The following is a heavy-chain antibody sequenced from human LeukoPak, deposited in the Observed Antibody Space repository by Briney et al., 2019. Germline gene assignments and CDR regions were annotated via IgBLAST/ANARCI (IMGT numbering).Heavy chain of an antibody. CDR2: IYYSAST. D-gene: IGHD6-19*01. Sequence: PSETLSLTCTVSGDSISSSNYYWSWIRQTPGSGLEWIGSIYYSASTYYNPSLKSRVTISVDTSKNQFSLKLNSVTAADTAVYYCARHRDYSSGWLDYWGQGTLVTVSS. CDR3: ARHRDYSSGWLDY. V-gene: IGHV4-39*01. J-gene: IGHJ4*02. CDR1: GDSISSSNYY.